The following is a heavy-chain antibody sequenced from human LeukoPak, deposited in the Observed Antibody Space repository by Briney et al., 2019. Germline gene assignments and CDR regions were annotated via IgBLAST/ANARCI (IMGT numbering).Heavy chain of an antibody. CDR1: GFTFSSYA. D-gene: IGHD4-23*01. V-gene: IGHV3-23*01. J-gene: IGHJ4*02. Sequence: GRSLRLSCAASGFTFSSYAMSWVRQAPGKGLYWVSAIRGIVGNTYYEDSVKGRFTISRDNSKNMLYLQLNSLRAEDTAVYYCAKDQYGGNPQYYFDYWGQGTLVTVSS. CDR3: AKDQYGGNPQYYFDY. CDR2: IRGIVGNT.